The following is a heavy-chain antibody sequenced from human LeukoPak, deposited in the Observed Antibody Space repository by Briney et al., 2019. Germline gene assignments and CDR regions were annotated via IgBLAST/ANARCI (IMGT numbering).Heavy chain of an antibody. Sequence: GGSLRLSCAASGFTFSSYSMNWVRQAPGKGLEGVSSISSSSSYIYYADSVKGRFTISRDNAKSSLYLQMNSLRAEDTAVYYCARDPIEYSYGHFDYWGQGTLVTVSS. CDR2: ISSSSSYI. J-gene: IGHJ4*02. D-gene: IGHD5-18*01. CDR3: ARDPIEYSYGHFDY. CDR1: GFTFSSYS. V-gene: IGHV3-21*01.